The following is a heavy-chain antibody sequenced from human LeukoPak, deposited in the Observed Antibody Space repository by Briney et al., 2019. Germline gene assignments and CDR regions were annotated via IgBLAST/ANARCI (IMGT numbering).Heavy chain of an antibody. CDR1: GYSVSTGYY. J-gene: IGHJ4*02. Sequence: SETLSLTCTVSGYSVSTGYYWGWIRQSPGKGLEWIGSIYHSGSTYYSPSLRSRITISVDTSKNQFSLKLSSVTAADTAVYYCAREDYYDSSGYYLDCWGQGTLVTVSS. CDR2: IYHSGST. D-gene: IGHD3-22*01. V-gene: IGHV4-38-2*02. CDR3: AREDYYDSSGYYLDC.